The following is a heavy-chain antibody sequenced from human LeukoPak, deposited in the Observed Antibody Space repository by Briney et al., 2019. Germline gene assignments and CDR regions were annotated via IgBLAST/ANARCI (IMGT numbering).Heavy chain of an antibody. J-gene: IGHJ4*02. D-gene: IGHD3-16*02. CDR2: ISGSGGST. V-gene: IGHV3-23*01. CDR3: AKDGHDYVWGSYRLYFDY. Sequence: TGGSLRLSCAASGFTFGSYAMSWVRQAPGKGLEWVSAISGSGGSTYYADSVKGRFTISRDNSKNTLYLQMNSLRAEDTAVYYCAKDGHDYVWGSYRLYFDYWGQGTLVTVSS. CDR1: GFTFGSYA.